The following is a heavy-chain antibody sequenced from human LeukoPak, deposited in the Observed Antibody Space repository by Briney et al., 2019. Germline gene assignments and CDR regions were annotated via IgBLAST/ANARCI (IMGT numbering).Heavy chain of an antibody. CDR1: GGSISSGGYY. CDR2: IYYSGST. Sequence: PSETLSLTCTVSGGSISSGGYYWSWIRQHPGKGLEWIGYIYYSGSTYYNPPLKSRVTISVDTSKNQFSLKLSSVTAADTAVYYCARRPKYCSGGSCYLEAFDIWGQGTMVTVSS. CDR3: ARRPKYCSGGSCYLEAFDI. J-gene: IGHJ3*02. V-gene: IGHV4-31*03. D-gene: IGHD2-15*01.